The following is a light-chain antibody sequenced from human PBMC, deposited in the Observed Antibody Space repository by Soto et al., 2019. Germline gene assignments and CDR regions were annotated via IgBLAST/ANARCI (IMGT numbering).Light chain of an antibody. CDR2: DAS. CDR3: QQRSNWPST. J-gene: IGKJ4*01. CDR1: ESVSRY. V-gene: IGKV3-11*01. Sequence: EIVLTQSPATLSLSPGNRATLSCRASESVSRYLAWYQQIPGQAPRLLIYDASNRATGIPARFSGSGSGTDFTLTITSLEPEDFAVYYCQQRSNWPSTFGGGTKVDIK.